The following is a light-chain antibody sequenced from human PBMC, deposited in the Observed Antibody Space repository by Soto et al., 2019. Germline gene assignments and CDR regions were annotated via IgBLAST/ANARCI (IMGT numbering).Light chain of an antibody. CDR1: QSISNY. J-gene: IGKJ1*01. Sequence: IQITQSLSSLSASVGDRVTIPCRASQSISNYLIWYQQKPGKAPKLLIYAASSLQSGVPSRFSGSGSGTDFTLTISSLQSEDFATYYCQQSYSAPRTFGQGTKVDIK. V-gene: IGKV1-39*01. CDR2: AAS. CDR3: QQSYSAPRT.